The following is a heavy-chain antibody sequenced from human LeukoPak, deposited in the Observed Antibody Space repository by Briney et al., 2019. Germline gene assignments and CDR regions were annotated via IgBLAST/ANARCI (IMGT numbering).Heavy chain of an antibody. CDR1: GGSISSGGYY. V-gene: IGHV4-31*03. D-gene: IGHD1-1*01. Sequence: PSETLSLTCTVSGGSISSGGYYWSWIRQHPGKGLEWIGYIYYSGSTYYNPSLKSRVTISVDTSKNQFSLKLSSVTAADTAVYYCAREIVVERRSWFDPWGQGTLVTVSS. J-gene: IGHJ5*02. CDR3: AREIVVERRSWFDP. CDR2: IYYSGST.